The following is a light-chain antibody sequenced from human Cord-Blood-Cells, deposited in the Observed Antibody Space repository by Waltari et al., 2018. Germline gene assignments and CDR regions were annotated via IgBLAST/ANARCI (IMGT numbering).Light chain of an antibody. CDR2: WAS. V-gene: IGKV4-1*01. J-gene: IGKJ2*03. CDR1: KSVLYSSNTKNY. CDR3: QQYYSTPYS. Sequence: DIVMTQSPDSLAVSLGDSATINCKSSKSVLYSSNTKNYLAWYQQKSGQPPKMLIYWASTRESGVPDRFSGSGSGTDFTLTISSLQAEDVAVYYCQQYYSTPYSFGQGTKLEIK.